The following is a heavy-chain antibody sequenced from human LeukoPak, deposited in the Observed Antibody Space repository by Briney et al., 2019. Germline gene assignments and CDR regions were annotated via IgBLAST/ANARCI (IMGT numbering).Heavy chain of an antibody. D-gene: IGHD3-16*01. CDR1: GFTFSSSW. V-gene: IGHV3-7*01. Sequence: GGSLRLSCAASGFTFSSSWMAWVRQAPGKGLEWVGNIKEDGTAKNYVVSVRGRFTISRDNAKNSLYLQMNSLRAEDTAVYYCAREVWGTYDYWGQGTLVTVSS. CDR2: IKEDGTAK. CDR3: AREVWGTYDY. J-gene: IGHJ4*02.